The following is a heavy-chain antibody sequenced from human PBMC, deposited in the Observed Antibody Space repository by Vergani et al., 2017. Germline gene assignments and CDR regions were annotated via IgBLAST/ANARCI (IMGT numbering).Heavy chain of an antibody. V-gene: IGHV5-10-1*01. CDR1: GYSFTTYW. J-gene: IGHJ4*02. CDR3: ARQGHYDSSALDY. D-gene: IGHD3-22*01. Sequence: EVQLVQSGAEVKKPGESLKISCKGSGYSFTTYWISWVRQMPGKGLEWMGRIDPSDSYTNYSPSFQGHVTISADKSISTAYLQWSSLKASDTAMYYCARQGHYDSSALDYWGQGTLVTVSS. CDR2: IDPSDSYT.